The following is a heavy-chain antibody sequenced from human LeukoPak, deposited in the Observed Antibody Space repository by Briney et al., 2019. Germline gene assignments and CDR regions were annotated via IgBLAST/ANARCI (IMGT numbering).Heavy chain of an antibody. Sequence: GGSLRLSCTASGFTFSSYSMNWVRQAPGKGLEWVSYISSSHSYIYYADSVKGRFTISRDNAKNSLYLQMSSLRAEDTAVYYCARGRSGWYYDYWGQGTLVTVSS. CDR1: GFTFSSYS. V-gene: IGHV3-21*01. CDR3: ARGRSGWYYDY. J-gene: IGHJ4*02. CDR2: ISSSHSYI. D-gene: IGHD6-19*01.